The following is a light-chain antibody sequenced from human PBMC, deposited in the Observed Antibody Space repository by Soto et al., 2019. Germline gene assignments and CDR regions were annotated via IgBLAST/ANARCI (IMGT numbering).Light chain of an antibody. CDR2: DAS. Sequence: EIVLTQSPATLSVSPGEGATLSCRASQSVSSNLVWYQQKPGQAPTLLIYDASNRATGIPARFGGSGSGTEFTLTISSLEPEDFAVYYCQQRIDWPPAWAFGQGTKVDI. CDR1: QSVSSN. CDR3: QQRIDWPPAWA. V-gene: IGKV3-11*01. J-gene: IGKJ1*01.